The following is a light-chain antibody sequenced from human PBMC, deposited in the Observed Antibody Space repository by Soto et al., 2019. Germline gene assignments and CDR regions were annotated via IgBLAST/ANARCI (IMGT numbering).Light chain of an antibody. V-gene: IGLV2-14*01. CDR3: TSYTLSKTVI. Sequence: QSALTQPASVSGSPGQSITISCSGTSSDVGAHDFVSWYQHHPDKAPKVIIFEVTKRTSGVSNRFSGSKTGNTASLTISGLQAEDEADYSCTSYTLSKTVIFGGGTKLTVL. CDR2: EVT. CDR1: SSDVGAHDF. J-gene: IGLJ2*01.